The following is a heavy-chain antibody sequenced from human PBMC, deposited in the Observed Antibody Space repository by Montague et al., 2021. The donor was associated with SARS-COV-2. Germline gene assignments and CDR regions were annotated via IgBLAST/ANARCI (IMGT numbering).Heavy chain of an antibody. J-gene: IGHJ3*02. D-gene: IGHD3-10*01. CDR3: ARHPPHSPSGYYLVPGGFDI. Sequence: SETLSLTCTVSGGSVSGTTYYWDWIRPSPGKGLEWIGNIFQSGGYSYNPSRKSRVSIAVDTSSNQFSLRLSSVTAADTAVYFCARHPPHSPSGYYLVPGGFDIWGRGTMVTVSS. V-gene: IGHV4-39*01. CDR1: GGSVSGTTYY. CDR2: IFQSGGY.